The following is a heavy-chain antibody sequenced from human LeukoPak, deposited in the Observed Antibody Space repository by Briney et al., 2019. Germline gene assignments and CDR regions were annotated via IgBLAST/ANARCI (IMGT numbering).Heavy chain of an antibody. CDR2: ISSSSSAI. V-gene: IGHV3-48*02. CDR1: EFTFSTYS. CDR3: ARGRDY. Sequence: GGSLRLSCAASEFTFSTYSMNWVRQAPGKGLEWVSYISSSSSAIYYADSVKGRFTVSRDNAKNSLYLQMNSLRDEDTGVYYCARGRDYWGQGTLVTVSS. J-gene: IGHJ4*02.